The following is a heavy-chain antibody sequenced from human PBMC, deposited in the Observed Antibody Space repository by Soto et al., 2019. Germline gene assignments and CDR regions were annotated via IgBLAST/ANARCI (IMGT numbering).Heavy chain of an antibody. D-gene: IGHD6-19*01. Sequence: ASVKVACKASGGTFSSYAISWVRQAPGQGLEWMGGIIPIFGTANYAQKFQGRVTITADKCTSTAYMELSSLRSEDTAVYYCARETLSGWYYYYGMDVWGQGTTVTVSS. CDR3: ARETLSGWYYYYGMDV. CDR1: GGTFSSYA. J-gene: IGHJ6*02. CDR2: IIPIFGTA. V-gene: IGHV1-69*06.